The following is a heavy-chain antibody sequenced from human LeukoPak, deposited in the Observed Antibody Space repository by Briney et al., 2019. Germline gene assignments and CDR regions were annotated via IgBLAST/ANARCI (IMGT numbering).Heavy chain of an antibody. V-gene: IGHV1-46*01. CDR2: INPSGGST. Sequence: ASVKVSCKASGYTFTSYYIHSVRQAPGQGLEWMGIINPSGGSTSYAQKFQGRVTMTRDTSTSTVYMEVNSLRFEDTAVYYCARSLYCSSTSCYDGGAFDYWGQGTLVTVSS. J-gene: IGHJ4*02. CDR3: ARSLYCSSTSCYDGGAFDY. CDR1: GYTFTSYY. D-gene: IGHD2-2*01.